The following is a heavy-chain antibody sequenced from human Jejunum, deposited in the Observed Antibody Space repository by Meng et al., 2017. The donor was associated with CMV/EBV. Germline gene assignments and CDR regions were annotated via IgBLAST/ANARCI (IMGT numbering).Heavy chain of an antibody. D-gene: IGHD3-10*01. CDR2: INPSGGTT. Sequence: SGYTFTDYYMHWVRQAPGQGLEWMGIINPSGGTTNLAQKFQDRVTMTRDTSTNTVYMELKSLKSEDTAVYYCARDLIVVTGTGIDSWGQGTPVTVSS. J-gene: IGHJ5*01. CDR3: ARDLIVVTGTGIDS. V-gene: IGHV1-46*01. CDR1: GYTFTDYY.